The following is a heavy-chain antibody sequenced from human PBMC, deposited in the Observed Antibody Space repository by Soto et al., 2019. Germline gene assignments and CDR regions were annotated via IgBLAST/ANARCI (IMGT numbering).Heavy chain of an antibody. J-gene: IGHJ4*02. Sequence: SETLSLTCTVSGGSISSGGYYWSWIRQHPGKGLEWIGYIYYSGSTYYNPSLKSRVTISVDTSKNQFSLKLCSVTAADTAVDYCAKGTGAAGYDYWGQGTLVTVSS. CDR2: IYYSGST. V-gene: IGHV4-31*03. CDR1: GGSISSGGYY. D-gene: IGHD6-13*01. CDR3: AKGTGAAGYDY.